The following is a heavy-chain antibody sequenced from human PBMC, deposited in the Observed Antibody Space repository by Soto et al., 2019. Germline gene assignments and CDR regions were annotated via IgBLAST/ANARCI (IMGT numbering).Heavy chain of an antibody. J-gene: IGHJ6*03. CDR1: GGSIGSSSYY. CDR2: IYYSGST. CDR3: ARRGLRYFDWLLSGDYYYYYMDV. V-gene: IGHV4-39*01. Sequence: SETLSLTCTVSGGSIGSSSYYWGWIRQPPGKGLEWIGSIYYSGSTYYNPSLKSRVTISVDTSKNQFSLKLSSVTAADTAVYYCARRGLRYFDWLLSGDYYYYYMDVWGKGTTVTVSS. D-gene: IGHD3-9*01.